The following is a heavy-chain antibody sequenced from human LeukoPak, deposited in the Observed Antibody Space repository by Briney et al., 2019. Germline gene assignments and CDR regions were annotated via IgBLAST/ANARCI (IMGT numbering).Heavy chain of an antibody. J-gene: IGHJ4*02. CDR3: AKDLSATVTTAGY. Sequence: SDFSTYYADPVKGRFTISRDNSKNTLYLQMNSLRAEDTAVYYCAKDLSATVTTAGYWGQGTLVTVSS. CDR2: SDFST. D-gene: IGHD4-17*01. V-gene: IGHV3-23*01.